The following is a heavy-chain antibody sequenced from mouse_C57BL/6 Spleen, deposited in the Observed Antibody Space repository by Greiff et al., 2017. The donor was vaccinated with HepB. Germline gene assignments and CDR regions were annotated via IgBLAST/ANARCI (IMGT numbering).Heavy chain of an antibody. CDR2: IDPSDSYT. J-gene: IGHJ2*01. CDR3: ARVNGDYLYFDY. V-gene: IGHV1-50*01. Sequence: VQLQQSGAELVKPGASVKLSCKASGYTFTSYWMQWVKQRPGQGLEWIGEIDPSDSYTNYNQKFKGKATLTVDTSSSTAYMQLSGLTSEDSAVYYCARVNGDYLYFDYWGQGTTLTVSS. CDR1: GYTFTSYW. D-gene: IGHD2-13*01.